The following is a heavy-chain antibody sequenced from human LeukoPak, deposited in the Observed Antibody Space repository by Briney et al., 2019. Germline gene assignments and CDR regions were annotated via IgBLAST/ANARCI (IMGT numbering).Heavy chain of an antibody. D-gene: IGHD3-22*01. J-gene: IGHJ4*02. CDR2: INPSGGST. CDR3: ARSTYYYDSSGYSIDY. V-gene: IGHV1-46*01. Sequence: ASVKVSCKASGYTFTSYYMHWVRQAPGQGLEWMGIINPSGGSTSYAQKFQGRVTMTRDTSTSTVYMELSSLRSEDTAVYYCARSTYYYDSSGYSIDYWGQGTLVTVSS. CDR1: GYTFTSYY.